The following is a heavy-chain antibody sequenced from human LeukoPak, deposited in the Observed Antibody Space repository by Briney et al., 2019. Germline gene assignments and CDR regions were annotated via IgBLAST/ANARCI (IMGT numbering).Heavy chain of an antibody. D-gene: IGHD2-15*01. CDR2: IYYSGST. CDR3: ARHSSGVGRFDP. CDR1: GGSISSYY. V-gene: IGHV4-59*08. Sequence: PSETLSLTCTVSGGSISSYYWSWIRQPPGKGLEWIGYIYYSGSTNYNPSLKSRVTISVDTSKNQFSPKLSSVTAADTVVYYCARHSSGVGRFDPWGQGTLVTVSS. J-gene: IGHJ5*02.